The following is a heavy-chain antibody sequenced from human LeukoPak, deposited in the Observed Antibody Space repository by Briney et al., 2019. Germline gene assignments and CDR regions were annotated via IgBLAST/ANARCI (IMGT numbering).Heavy chain of an antibody. CDR2: IYQSGKT. D-gene: IGHD6-13*01. V-gene: IGHV4-38-2*02. J-gene: IGHJ4*02. Sequence: PSETLSLTCSVSGYSISSGYYWGWIRQPPGKGLEWMGIIYQSGKTYCNPPLESRVTISVDTSKNQFSLKMNSMTAADTAMYYCARGLPGGQLSRYDYWGQGTLVTVSS. CDR3: ARGLPGGQLSRYDY. CDR1: GYSISSGYY.